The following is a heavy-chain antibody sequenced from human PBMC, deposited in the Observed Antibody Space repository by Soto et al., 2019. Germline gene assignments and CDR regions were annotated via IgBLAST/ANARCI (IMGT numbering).Heavy chain of an antibody. CDR3: ARGGIAAAGRTADY. D-gene: IGHD6-13*01. CDR1: GGSFSGYY. J-gene: IGHJ4*02. Sequence: SETLSLTCAVYGGSFSGYYWSWIRQPPGKGLEWIGEINHSGSTNYNPSLKSRVTISVDTSKNQFSLKLSSVTAADTAVYYCARGGIAAAGRTADYWGQGTLVTVSS. CDR2: INHSGST. V-gene: IGHV4-34*01.